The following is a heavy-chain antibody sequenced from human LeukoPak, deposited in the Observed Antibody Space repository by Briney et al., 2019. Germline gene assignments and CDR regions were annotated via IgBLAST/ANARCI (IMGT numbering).Heavy chain of an antibody. CDR1: GGSISSSSYH. J-gene: IGHJ4*02. Sequence: PSETLSLTCTVSGGSISSSSYHWGWIRQPPGKGLEWIGSICYSGSTYYNPSLKSRVTISVDTSKNQLSLKLNFVTAADTAVYYCARDRGGYTYSHDYWGQGTLVTVSS. CDR2: ICYSGST. V-gene: IGHV4-39*07. D-gene: IGHD5-18*01. CDR3: ARDRGGYTYSHDY.